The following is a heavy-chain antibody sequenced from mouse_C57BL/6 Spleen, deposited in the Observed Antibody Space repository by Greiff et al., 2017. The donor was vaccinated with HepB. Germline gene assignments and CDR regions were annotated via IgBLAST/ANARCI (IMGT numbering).Heavy chain of an antibody. D-gene: IGHD1-1*01. CDR1: GYTFTDYY. V-gene: IGHV1-76*01. CDR3: ARIHGSSYGFAY. Sequence: QVQLKESGAELVRPGASVKLSCKASGYTFTDYYINWVKQRPGQGLEWIARIYPGSGNTYYNEKFKGKATLTAEKSSSTAYMQLSSLTSEDSAVYFWARIHGSSYGFAYWGQGTLVTVSA. J-gene: IGHJ3*01. CDR2: IYPGSGNT.